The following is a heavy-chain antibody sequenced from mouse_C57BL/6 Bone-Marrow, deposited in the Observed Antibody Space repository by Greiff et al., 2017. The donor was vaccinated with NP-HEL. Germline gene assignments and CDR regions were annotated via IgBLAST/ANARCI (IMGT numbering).Heavy chain of an antibody. CDR3: TRDPDYGSSDWYFDV. CDR2: ISSGGDYI. V-gene: IGHV5-9-1*02. J-gene: IGHJ1*03. CDR1: GFTFSSYA. Sequence: EVQVVESGEGLVKPGGSLKLSCAASGFTFSSYAMSWVRQTPEKRLEWVAYISSGGDYIYYADTVKGRFTISRDNARNTLYLQMSSLKSEDTAMYYCTRDPDYGSSDWYFDVWGTGTTVTVSS. D-gene: IGHD1-1*01.